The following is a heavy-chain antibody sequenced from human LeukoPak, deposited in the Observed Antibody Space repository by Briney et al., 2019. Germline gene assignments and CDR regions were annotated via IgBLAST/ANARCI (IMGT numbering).Heavy chain of an antibody. CDR1: GFTFSSYG. J-gene: IGHJ4*02. Sequence: GGSLRLSCAASGFTFSSYGMHWVRQAPGKGLEWVAVISYDGSNKYYADSVKGRFTISRDNSKNTLYLQMNSLRAEDTAVYYCAKRIAAAGIDYWGQGTLVTVSS. CDR3: AKRIAAAGIDY. D-gene: IGHD6-13*01. CDR2: ISYDGSNK. V-gene: IGHV3-30*18.